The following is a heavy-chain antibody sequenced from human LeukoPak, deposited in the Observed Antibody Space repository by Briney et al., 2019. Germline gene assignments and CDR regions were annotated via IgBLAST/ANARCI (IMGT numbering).Heavy chain of an antibody. D-gene: IGHD2-2*01. J-gene: IGHJ4*02. CDR1: GYTFTSNY. CDR3: ARRGSCISTSCSLDC. V-gene: IGHV1-46*01. CDR2: INPSGGST. Sequence: ASVKVSCKASGYTFTSNYIHWVRQAPGQGLEWMGIINPSGGSTSYAQKFQDRVTMTGDTSTNTVYMELSSLRAEDTAVYYCARRGSCISTSCSLDCWGQGTLVTVSA.